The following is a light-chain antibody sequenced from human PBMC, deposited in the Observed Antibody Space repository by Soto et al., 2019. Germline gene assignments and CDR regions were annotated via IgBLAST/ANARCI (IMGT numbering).Light chain of an antibody. V-gene: IGKV1-5*03. CDR1: QSFSTW. J-gene: IGKJ1*01. Sequence: DIQMTQSPSTLAASVGYTVTITCRASQSFSTWLTWYQQKPGRAPKLLIYKASTLESGVPARFSGSGSGTEFTLTISSLQTDDFATYYCQQYNSYSWAFGHGTKVDNK. CDR3: QQYNSYSWA. CDR2: KAS.